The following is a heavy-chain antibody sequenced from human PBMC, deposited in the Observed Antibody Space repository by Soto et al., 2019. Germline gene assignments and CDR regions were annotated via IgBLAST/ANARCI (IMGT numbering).Heavy chain of an antibody. CDR2: INPSGGST. V-gene: IGHV1-46*01. D-gene: IGHD3-22*01. Sequence: ASVKVSCKASEYTLIMYYIHWMRQAPGQGLEWMGLINPSGGSTTYAQKFQGRVTMTRDTSTSTVYMDLSSLRSEDTAVYYCARSPYSTGYYYAIDYWGQETQFTVSS. CDR3: ARSPYSTGYYYAIDY. CDR1: EYTLIMYY. J-gene: IGHJ4*02.